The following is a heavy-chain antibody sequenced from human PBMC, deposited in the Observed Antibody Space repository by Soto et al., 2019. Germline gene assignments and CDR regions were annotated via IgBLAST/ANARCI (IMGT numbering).Heavy chain of an antibody. CDR2: IYYSGGT. V-gene: IGHV4-59*08. CDR3: ARRYGDYFDF. D-gene: IGHD4-17*01. J-gene: IGHJ4*02. CDR1: GGSISSYY. Sequence: ETLSLTCTVSGGSISSYYWSWIRQPPGTGLEWIGYIYYSGGTNYNPSLKSRVTISVATSKNQFSLKLSSVTAADTAVYNCARRYGDYFDFWGQGTLVTVSS.